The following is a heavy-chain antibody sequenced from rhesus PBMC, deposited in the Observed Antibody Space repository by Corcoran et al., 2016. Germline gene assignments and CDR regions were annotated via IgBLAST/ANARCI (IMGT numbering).Heavy chain of an antibody. D-gene: IGHD6-13*01. J-gene: IGHJ4*01. CDR3: TRKGIAAGFDY. V-gene: IGHV3S4*01. CDR2: ISNTGKTL. CDR1: GFTFSSYD. Sequence: EVQLVESGGGLVQPGGSLRLSCAASGFTFSSYDMSWVRLAMGKGLEWVSSISNTGKTLYYADSVKGRFTISRDNAKNSLSMKMNSLKTEDTAVYYCTRKGIAAGFDYWGQGVLVTVSS.